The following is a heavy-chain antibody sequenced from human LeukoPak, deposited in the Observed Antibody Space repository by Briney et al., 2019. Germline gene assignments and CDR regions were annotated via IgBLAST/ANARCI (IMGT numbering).Heavy chain of an antibody. CDR3: AGQIVVVPAAMNY. D-gene: IGHD2-2*01. CDR2: INHSGST. V-gene: IGHV4-34*01. Sequence: KPSETLSLTCAVYGGSFSGYYWSWSRQPPGKGLEWIGEINHSGSTNYNPSLKSRVTISVDTSKNQFSLKLSSVTAADTAVYYCAGQIVVVPAAMNYWGQGTLVTVSS. J-gene: IGHJ4*02. CDR1: GGSFSGYY.